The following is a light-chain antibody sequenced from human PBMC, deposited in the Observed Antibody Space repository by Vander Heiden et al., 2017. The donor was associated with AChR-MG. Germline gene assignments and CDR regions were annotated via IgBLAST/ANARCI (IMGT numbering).Light chain of an antibody. CDR2: SYK. CDR1: NSNSGVKT. J-gene: IGLJ2*01. CDR3: AAWDDSLNAVV. Sequence: QSVLSQPPSASGAPGQTVTISSSGRNSNSGVKTVNGYQQLPGTAPQLLIHSYKQRPSGVPDRFPGSKSGTSASLAISGLQSEDEAVYYCAAWDDSLNAVVFGGGTKVTAL. V-gene: IGLV1-44*01.